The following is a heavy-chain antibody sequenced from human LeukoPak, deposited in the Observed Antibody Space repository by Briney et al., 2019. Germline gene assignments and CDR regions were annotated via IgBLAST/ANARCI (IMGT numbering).Heavy chain of an antibody. D-gene: IGHD1-14*01. J-gene: IGHJ6*03. CDR2: INHSGST. CDR3: ARRKTPYYYYMDV. Sequence: SETLSLTCAVYGGSFSGYYWSWIRQPPGKGLEWIGEINHSGSTNYNPSLKSRVTISVDTSKNQFSLKLSSVTAADTAVYYCARRKTPYYYYMDVWGKGTTVTVSS. V-gene: IGHV4-34*01. CDR1: GGSFSGYY.